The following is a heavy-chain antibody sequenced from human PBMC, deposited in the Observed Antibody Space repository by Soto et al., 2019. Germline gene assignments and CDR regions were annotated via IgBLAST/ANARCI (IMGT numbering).Heavy chain of an antibody. CDR3: ARSPMGSIQLWSPFDY. Sequence: ASVKVSCKASGYTFTSYYMHWVRQAPGQGLEWMGIINPSGGSTSYAQKFQGRVTMTRDTSTSTVYMELSSLRSEDTAVYYCARSPMGSIQLWSPFDYWGQGTLVTVSS. D-gene: IGHD5-18*01. CDR1: GYTFTSYY. J-gene: IGHJ4*02. CDR2: INPSGGST. V-gene: IGHV1-46*01.